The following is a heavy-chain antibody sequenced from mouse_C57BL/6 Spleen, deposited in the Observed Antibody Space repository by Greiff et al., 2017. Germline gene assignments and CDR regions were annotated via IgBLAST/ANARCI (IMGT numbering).Heavy chain of an antibody. CDR2: IDPSDSYT. J-gene: IGHJ2*01. Sequence: VQLQQPGAELVMPGASVKLSCKASGYTFTSYWMHWVKQRPGQGLEWIGEIDPSDSYTNYNQKFKGKSTLTVDKSSSTAYMQLSSLTSEDSAVYYCARSLTTVASRYYFDYWGQGTTLTVSS. V-gene: IGHV1-69*01. CDR3: ARSLTTVASRYYFDY. CDR1: GYTFTSYW. D-gene: IGHD1-1*01.